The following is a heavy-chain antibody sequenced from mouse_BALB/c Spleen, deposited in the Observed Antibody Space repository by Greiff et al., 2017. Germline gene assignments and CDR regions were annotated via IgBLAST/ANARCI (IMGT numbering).Heavy chain of an antibody. D-gene: IGHD2-9*01. Sequence: EVQLQESGGGLVKPGGSLKLSCAASGFTFSDYYMYWVRQTPEKRLEWVTTISDGGSYTYYPDSVKGRFTISRDNAKNNLYLQMSSLKSEDTAMYYCARDRAYYGSKGFAYWGQGTLVTVSA. CDR2: ISDGGSYT. J-gene: IGHJ3*01. V-gene: IGHV5-4*02. CDR1: GFTFSDYY. CDR3: ARDRAYYGSKGFAY.